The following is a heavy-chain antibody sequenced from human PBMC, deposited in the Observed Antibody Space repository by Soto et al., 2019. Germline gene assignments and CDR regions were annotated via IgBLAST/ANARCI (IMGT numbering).Heavy chain of an antibody. Sequence: SVKVSCKDSGGTLSSYTSRWVRQAPGQGLEWMGRIIPILGIANYAQKFQGRVTITADKSTSTAYMELSGLRSEDTAVYYCARTGSRSGSYGYWGQGTLVTVSS. CDR1: GGTLSSYT. V-gene: IGHV1-69*02. J-gene: IGHJ4*02. CDR2: IIPILGIA. CDR3: ARTGSRSGSYGY. D-gene: IGHD1-26*01.